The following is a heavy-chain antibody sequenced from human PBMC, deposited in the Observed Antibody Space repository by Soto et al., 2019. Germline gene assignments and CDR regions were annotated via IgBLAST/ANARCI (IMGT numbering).Heavy chain of an antibody. J-gene: IGHJ4*02. CDR1: GFTFSMYW. Sequence: EVQLVESGGDLVQPGGSLRLSCTASGFTFSMYWMHWVRQVPGKGPEWVSRISDDGSRADYADSVKGRFTISRDNAKNTLYLEMHVLRADDTGVYYCARGPPPSSVGTGAFWGQGTPVTVSS. CDR2: ISDDGSRA. CDR3: ARGPPPSSVGTGAF. D-gene: IGHD3-10*01. V-gene: IGHV3-74*01.